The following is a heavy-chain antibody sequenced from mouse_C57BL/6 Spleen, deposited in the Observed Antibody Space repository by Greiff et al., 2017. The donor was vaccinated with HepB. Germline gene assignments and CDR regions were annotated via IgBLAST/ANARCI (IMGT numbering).Heavy chain of an antibody. Sequence: VKVVESGPELVKPGASVKLSCKASGYTFTSYDINWVKQRPGQGLEWIGWIYPRDGSTKYNEKFKGKATLTVDTSSSTAYMELHSLTSEDSAVYFCARRDYGSYFDYWGQGTTLTVSS. CDR2: IYPRDGST. V-gene: IGHV1-85*01. D-gene: IGHD1-1*01. CDR1: GYTFTSYD. CDR3: ARRDYGSYFDY. J-gene: IGHJ2*01.